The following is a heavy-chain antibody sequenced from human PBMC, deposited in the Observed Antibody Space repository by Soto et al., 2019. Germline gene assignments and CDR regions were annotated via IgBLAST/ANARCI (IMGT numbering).Heavy chain of an antibody. D-gene: IGHD4-17*01. J-gene: IGHJ4*02. Sequence: GGSLRLSCAASGFTFSSYAMHWVRQAPGKGLEWVAVISYDGSNKYYADSVKGRFTISRDNSKNTLYLQMNSLRAEDTAVYYCAKDLYGDFLNLFDYWGQGTLVTVSS. CDR1: GFTFSSYA. CDR3: AKDLYGDFLNLFDY. V-gene: IGHV3-30-3*01. CDR2: ISYDGSNK.